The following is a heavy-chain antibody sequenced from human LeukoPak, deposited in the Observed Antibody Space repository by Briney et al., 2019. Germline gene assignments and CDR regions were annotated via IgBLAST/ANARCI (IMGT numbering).Heavy chain of an antibody. Sequence: GSLRLSCEASGFTFSDYYMSWVRQAPGQGLEWIGYINPSGGDTNYDPSFQGHVTISADKSISTPYLQWSSLKASDTAMYYCARLMSSFWFDPWGQGTLVTVSS. CDR1: GFTFSDYY. V-gene: IGHV5-10-1*01. CDR2: INPSGGDT. J-gene: IGHJ5*02. CDR3: ARLMSSFWFDP. D-gene: IGHD6-13*01.